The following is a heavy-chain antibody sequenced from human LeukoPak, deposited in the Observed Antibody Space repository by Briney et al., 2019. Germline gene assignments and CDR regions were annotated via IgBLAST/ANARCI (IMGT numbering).Heavy chain of an antibody. CDR1: GFTFNSYG. J-gene: IGHJ6*02. CDR2: IWYDGSNK. CDR3: ARPGDYYSSVYYYGMDV. D-gene: IGHD3-22*01. Sequence: GGPLRFSCAASGFTFNSYGRLWVRQAPAKGLEWVAVIWYDGSNKCYADSVKGRFTISRDNSKNTLYLQMSSLRAEDTAVYYCARPGDYYSSVYYYGMDVWGQGTTVTVSS. V-gene: IGHV3-33*01.